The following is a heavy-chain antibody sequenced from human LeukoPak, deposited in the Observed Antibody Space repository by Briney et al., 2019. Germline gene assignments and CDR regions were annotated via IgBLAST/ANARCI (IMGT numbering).Heavy chain of an antibody. Sequence: GGSLRLSCAASGFTFSSYAMSWVRQAPGKGLEWVSAISGSGGSTYYADSVKGRFTISRDNSKNTLYLQMNSLRAEDTAVYYCAKDRWEYSSSSRFDYWGQGTLVTVSS. J-gene: IGHJ4*02. CDR2: ISGSGGST. V-gene: IGHV3-23*01. CDR3: AKDRWEYSSSSRFDY. D-gene: IGHD6-6*01. CDR1: GFTFSSYA.